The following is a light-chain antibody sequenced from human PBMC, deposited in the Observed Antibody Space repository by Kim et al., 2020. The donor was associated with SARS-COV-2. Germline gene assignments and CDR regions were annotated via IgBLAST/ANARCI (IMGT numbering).Light chain of an antibody. CDR3: QAWDSSTDV. Sequence: SYELTQPPSVSVSPGQTASISCLGDVLGDKDVCWYQQNPGQAPVLVIYQRTKRPSGIPARFAGSNSGNTATLTSSGIQAMAEADYYCQAWDSSTDVFGTG. J-gene: IGLJ1*01. V-gene: IGLV3-1*01. CDR1: VLGDKD. CDR2: QRT.